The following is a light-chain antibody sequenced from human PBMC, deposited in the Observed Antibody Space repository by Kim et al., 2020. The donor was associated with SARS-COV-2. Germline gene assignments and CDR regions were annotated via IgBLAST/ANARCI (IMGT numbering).Light chain of an antibody. V-gene: IGKV1-5*01. CDR3: HQYNSYPYT. CDR2: DAS. Sequence: DIQMNQSSSTLSASVGDRVTITCRTSQSISSWLAWYQQKPGKAPKLLIYDASSLESGVPSRFSGSGSVTEFTLTISSLQPDDFATYYCHQYNSYPYTFGQGTKLEI. J-gene: IGKJ2*01. CDR1: QSISSW.